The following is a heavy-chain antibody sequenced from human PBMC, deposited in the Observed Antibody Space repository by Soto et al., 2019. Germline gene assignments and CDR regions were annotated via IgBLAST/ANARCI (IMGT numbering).Heavy chain of an antibody. Sequence: ASVKVSCKASGYTFTSYGISWVRQAPGQGLEWMGWISAYNGNTNYAQKLQGRVTMTTDTSTSTAYMELRSLRSDDTAVYYCARDVLLYDFWSGYWVDAFDIWGQGTMVTV. CDR3: ARDVLLYDFWSGYWVDAFDI. CDR2: ISAYNGNT. CDR1: GYTFTSYG. V-gene: IGHV1-18*01. J-gene: IGHJ3*02. D-gene: IGHD3-3*01.